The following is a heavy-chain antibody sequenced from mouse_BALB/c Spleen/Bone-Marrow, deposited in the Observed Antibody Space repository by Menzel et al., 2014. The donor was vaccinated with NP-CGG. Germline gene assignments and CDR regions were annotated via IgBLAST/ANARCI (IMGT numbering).Heavy chain of an antibody. J-gene: IGHJ2*01. CDR3: ARSRTGTYFDY. D-gene: IGHD4-1*01. CDR1: GYTFTSYW. CDR2: INPSTGYT. V-gene: IGHV1-7*01. Sequence: VQLQQSGAELAKPGASVKMSCKASGYTFTSYWMHWVKQRPGRGLEWIGYINPSTGYTEYNQKFKDKATLTADKCSSTAYMQLSSLTSEDSAVYYCARSRTGTYFDYWGQGTTLTVSS.